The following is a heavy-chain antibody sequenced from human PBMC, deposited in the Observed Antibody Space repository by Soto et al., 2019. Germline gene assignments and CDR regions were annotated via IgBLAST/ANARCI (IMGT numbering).Heavy chain of an antibody. V-gene: IGHV4-59*08. D-gene: IGHD3-10*01. Sequence: QVQLQESGPGLVKPSETLSLTCTVSGGSISSYYWSWIRQPPGKGLEWIGYIYYSGSTNYNPSLKRRVTIAVDTSKNQSSLKLSSVTAADTAVYYCARLRITMVRGASFDPWGQGTLVTVSS. CDR3: ARLRITMVRGASFDP. CDR2: IYYSGST. J-gene: IGHJ5*02. CDR1: GGSISSYY.